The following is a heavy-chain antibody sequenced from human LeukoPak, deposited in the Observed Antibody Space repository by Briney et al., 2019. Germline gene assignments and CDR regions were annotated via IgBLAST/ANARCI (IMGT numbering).Heavy chain of an antibody. D-gene: IGHD3-10*01. CDR2: IYPGDSDT. CDR3: AISLYYYGSGSPPGY. V-gene: IGHV5-51*01. J-gene: IGHJ4*02. Sequence: GESLKISCKGSGYSFTSYWIGWVRQMPGKGLEWMGIIYPGDSDTRYSPSFQGQDTISADKSISTAYLQWSSLKASDTAMYYCAISLYYYGSGSPPGYWGQGTLVTVSS. CDR1: GYSFTSYW.